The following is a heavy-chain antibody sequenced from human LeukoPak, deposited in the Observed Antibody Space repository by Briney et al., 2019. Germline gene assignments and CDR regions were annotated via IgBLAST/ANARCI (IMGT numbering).Heavy chain of an antibody. CDR1: GFTFSSYA. J-gene: IGHJ4*02. CDR2: ISGSGSST. V-gene: IGHV3-23*01. D-gene: IGHD3-10*01. Sequence: PGGSLRLSCAASGFTFSSYAMSWVRQAPGKGLEWVSAISGSGSSTYYADSVKGRFTISRDNSKNTLYLQMNSLRAEDTAVYYCAKLWFGELEPDWGSWGQGTLVTVSS. CDR3: AKLWFGELEPDWGS.